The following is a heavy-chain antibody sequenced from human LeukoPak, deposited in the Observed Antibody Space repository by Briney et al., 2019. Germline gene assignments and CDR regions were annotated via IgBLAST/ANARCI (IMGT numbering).Heavy chain of an antibody. D-gene: IGHD5-18*01. Sequence: GGSLTPSCVASGLTFSSYAMHWVRQAPGKGLEWVAVISYDGSNKYYADSAKGRFTSSRDNSKNTLYLQMNSLRAEDTVVYYCAREWVDVDTAMVTVRVDDGWGQGTLVTVSS. V-gene: IGHV3-30-3*01. CDR3: AREWVDVDTAMVTVRVDDG. J-gene: IGHJ4*02. CDR2: ISYDGSNK. CDR1: GLTFSSYA.